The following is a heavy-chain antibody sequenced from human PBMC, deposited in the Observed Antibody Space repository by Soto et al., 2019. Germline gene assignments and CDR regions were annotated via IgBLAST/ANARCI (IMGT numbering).Heavy chain of an antibody. J-gene: IGHJ4*02. Sequence: ASVKVSCKASGYTFTSYDINWVRQATGQGLEWMGWMNPNSGNTGYAQKFQGGVTMTRNTSISTDSMELSRLRSEDTVGYYGAGGPYVGGSDRYTDTGGMDYWGQGTLVTVSS. V-gene: IGHV1-8*01. D-gene: IGHD3-16*02. CDR3: AGGPYVGGSDRYTDTGGMDY. CDR1: GYTFTSYD. CDR2: MNPNSGNT.